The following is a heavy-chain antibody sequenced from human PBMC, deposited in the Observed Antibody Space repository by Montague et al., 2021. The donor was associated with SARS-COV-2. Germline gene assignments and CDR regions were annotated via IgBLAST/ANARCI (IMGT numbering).Heavy chain of an antibody. D-gene: IGHD5-12*01. CDR3: ARGGKYSGYGSLDY. V-gene: IGHV3-53*01. J-gene: IGHJ4*02. Sequence: SLRLSCAASGFTVSSHYMSWVRQAPGKGLEWVSVIYSGGSTYYADSVKGRFTISRDNSKNTLYLQMNSLRAEDTAVYYCARGGKYSGYGSLDYWGQGTLVTVSS. CDR2: IYSGGST. CDR1: GFTVSSHY.